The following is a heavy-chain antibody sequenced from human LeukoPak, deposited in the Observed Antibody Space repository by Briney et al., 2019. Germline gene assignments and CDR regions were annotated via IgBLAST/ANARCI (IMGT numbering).Heavy chain of an antibody. CDR1: GFTFSSYA. Sequence: GGSLRLSCAASGFTFSSYAMSWVRQAPGEGLEWVSAISGSGGSTYYADSVKGRFTISRDNSKNTLYLQMNSLRAEDTAVYYCAKDRLYVGFGVVTIYRDYYYMDVWGKGTTVTVSS. D-gene: IGHD3-3*01. J-gene: IGHJ6*03. CDR3: AKDRLYVGFGVVTIYRDYYYMDV. CDR2: ISGSGGST. V-gene: IGHV3-23*01.